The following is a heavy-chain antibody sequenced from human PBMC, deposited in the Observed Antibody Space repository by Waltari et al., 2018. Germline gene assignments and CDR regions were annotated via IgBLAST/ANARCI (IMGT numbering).Heavy chain of an antibody. CDR2: IYTSGST. D-gene: IGHD3-9*01. CDR1: GGSISSYY. J-gene: IGHJ6*03. CDR3: ARGRGDFDWFLHFPDARYYYYMDV. Sequence: QVQLQESGPGLVKPSEILSLTCTVSGGSISSYYWSWIRQPPGKGLEWIGYIYTSGSTNYNPSLKSRVTISVDTSKNQFSLKLSSVTAADTAVYYCARGRGDFDWFLHFPDARYYYYMDVWGKGTTVTVSS. V-gene: IGHV4-4*09.